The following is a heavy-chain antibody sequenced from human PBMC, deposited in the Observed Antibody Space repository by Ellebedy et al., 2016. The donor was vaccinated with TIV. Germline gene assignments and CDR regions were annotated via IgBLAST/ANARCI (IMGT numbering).Heavy chain of an antibody. V-gene: IGHV1-46*04. CDR1: RYTFTSYY. J-gene: IGHJ5*02. CDR2: INPTGGST. Sequence: AASVKVSCKASRYTFTSYYIHWVRQAPGQGLEWMGIINPTGGSTNYEQKLQGRVSMTRDTSTSTVYMELSSLRSEDTAVYYCGRVLGSYGWFDPWGQGTLVTVSS. D-gene: IGHD3-16*01. CDR3: GRVLGSYGWFDP.